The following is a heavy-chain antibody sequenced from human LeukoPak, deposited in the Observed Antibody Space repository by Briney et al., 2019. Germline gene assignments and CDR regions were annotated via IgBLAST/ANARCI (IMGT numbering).Heavy chain of an antibody. Sequence: GGSLRLSCAASGFPLSDSWMTWVRQAPGKGLEWVANINQNGGEKEYVDSVKGRFTISRDNAKNSLFLQMTRLRAEDTAVYYCARGIGWFEYWGQGTLVTVSS. CDR1: GFPLSDSW. CDR2: INQNGGEK. CDR3: ARGIGWFEY. D-gene: IGHD2-15*01. V-gene: IGHV3-7*05. J-gene: IGHJ5*01.